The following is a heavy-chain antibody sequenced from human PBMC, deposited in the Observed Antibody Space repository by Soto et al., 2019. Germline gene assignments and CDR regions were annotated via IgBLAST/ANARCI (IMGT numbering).Heavy chain of an antibody. Sequence: GGSLRLSCAASGFPFSSYSMNWVRQAPGKGLEWVSYISSRSSTIYYADSVKGRFTISRDNAKNSLYLQMNSLRDEDTAVYYCARDHISCSSTSCPYYYYGMDVWGQGTTVTVSS. D-gene: IGHD2-2*01. CDR2: ISSRSSTI. CDR3: ARDHISCSSTSCPYYYYGMDV. J-gene: IGHJ6*02. V-gene: IGHV3-48*02. CDR1: GFPFSSYS.